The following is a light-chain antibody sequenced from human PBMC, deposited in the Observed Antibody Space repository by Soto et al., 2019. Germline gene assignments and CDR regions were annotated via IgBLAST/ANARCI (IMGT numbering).Light chain of an antibody. V-gene: IGLV1-40*01. CDR3: QSYDISLHHYV. Sequence: QSVLTQPPSVSGAPGQRVSISCTGSTSNIGAPYDVHWYQHLPGTAPKLLIYGDNNRPSRVPDRFSGSKSGTSASLAITRLQAEDEADYYCQSYDISLHHYVFGTGTRSPS. CDR2: GDN. J-gene: IGLJ1*01. CDR1: TSNIGAPYD.